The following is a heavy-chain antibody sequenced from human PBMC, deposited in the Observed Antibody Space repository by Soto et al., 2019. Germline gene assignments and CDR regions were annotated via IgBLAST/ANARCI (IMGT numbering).Heavy chain of an antibody. D-gene: IGHD2-2*01. CDR3: AKLVKT. Sequence: EVQLLESGGGLVQPGGSLRLSCTASGFTFSSTSMSWVRQAPGKGLEWVSVTTGRDDRTYYADSVKGRFTISRDNSKNTLYLQMNSLRAEDTAVYFCAKLVKTWGQGTLVTVSS. CDR1: GFTFSSTS. J-gene: IGHJ5*02. CDR2: TTGRDDRT. V-gene: IGHV3-23*01.